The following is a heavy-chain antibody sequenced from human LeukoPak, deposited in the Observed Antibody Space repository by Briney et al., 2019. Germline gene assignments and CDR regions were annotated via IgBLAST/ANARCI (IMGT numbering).Heavy chain of an antibody. V-gene: IGHV3-23*01. CDR2: VSGSAGST. J-gene: IGHJ4*02. CDR3: AKRRGLTRPIDY. D-gene: IGHD3-10*01. Sequence: GGSLRLSCAASGFTFNSYAMTWVRQAPGRGLEWVSTVSGSAGSTYYADSVKGRFTISRDNSKNTLYLQMNSLRAEDTAVYYCAKRRGLTRPIDYWGQGTLVTVSS. CDR1: GFTFNSYA.